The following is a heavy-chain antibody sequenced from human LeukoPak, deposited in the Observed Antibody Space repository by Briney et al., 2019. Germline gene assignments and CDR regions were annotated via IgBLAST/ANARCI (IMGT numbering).Heavy chain of an antibody. CDR2: IHYSGSS. Sequence: SETLSLTCTVPGDSTSNFYWNWIRQSPEKGLEWIGNIHYSGSSVYNPSLKSRGTISIDTSRRQLFLKLNSVTAADTAVYFCALAPNSNWFDFWGPGILVTVSS. J-gene: IGHJ5*01. CDR3: ALAPNSNWFDF. V-gene: IGHV4-59*03. CDR1: GDSTSNFY. D-gene: IGHD2-8*01.